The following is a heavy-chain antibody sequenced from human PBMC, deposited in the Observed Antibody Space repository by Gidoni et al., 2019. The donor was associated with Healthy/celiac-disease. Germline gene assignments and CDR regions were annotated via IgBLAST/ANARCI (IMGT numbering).Heavy chain of an antibody. V-gene: IGHV3-21*01. CDR2: ISSSSSYI. Sequence: EVQLVESGGGLVKPGGSLRLSCAASGFTFSRYSMNWVRQAPGKGLEWVSSISSSSSYIYYADSVKGRFTIARDNAKNSLYLQMNSLRAEDTAVYYCARSGIVVVPTGGFDYWGQGTLVTVSS. J-gene: IGHJ4*02. D-gene: IGHD2-2*01. CDR1: GFTFSRYS. CDR3: ARSGIVVVPTGGFDY.